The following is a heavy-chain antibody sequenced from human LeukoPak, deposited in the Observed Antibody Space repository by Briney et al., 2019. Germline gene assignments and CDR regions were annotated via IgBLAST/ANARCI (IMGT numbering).Heavy chain of an antibody. CDR3: ARARVLGPVTTWFVDY. Sequence: SETLSLTCTVSGGSISSYYWGWIRQPPGKGLEWIGYIYYSGSTNYNPSLKSRVTISVDTSKNQFSLKLSSVTAADTAVYYCARARVLGPVTTWFVDYWGQGTLVTVSS. V-gene: IGHV4-59*01. CDR2: IYYSGST. D-gene: IGHD4-17*01. CDR1: GGSISSYY. J-gene: IGHJ4*02.